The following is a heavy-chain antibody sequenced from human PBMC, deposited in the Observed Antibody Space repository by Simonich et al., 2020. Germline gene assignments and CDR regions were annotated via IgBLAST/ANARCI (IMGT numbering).Heavy chain of an antibody. CDR2: INPNGGGT. CDR3: ASASYGSGSYYDY. D-gene: IGHD3-10*01. J-gene: IGHJ4*02. Sequence: QVQLVQSGAEVKKPGASVKVSCKASGYTFTGYYMHWVRQAPGQGLEWLGWINPNGGGTNDAQKFQGRVTMTRDTSISTAYMELSRLRSDDTAVYYCASASYGSGSYYDYWGQGTLVTVSS. V-gene: IGHV1-2*02. CDR1: GYTFTGYY.